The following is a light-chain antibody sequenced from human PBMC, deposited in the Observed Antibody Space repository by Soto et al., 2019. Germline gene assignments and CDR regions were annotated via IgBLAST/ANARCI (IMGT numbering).Light chain of an antibody. J-gene: IGLJ2*01. CDR2: DVT. V-gene: IGLV2-14*01. CDR1: SSDVGRFNY. Sequence: QSALTQPASVSGSPGQSITISCTGTSSDVGRFNYVSLYQQHPGNPPKLIIFDVTRPPSGVSNRFSGSKSGNAASLTISGLQAEDEANYYCSSFVGTSILVVFGGGTQLTVL. CDR3: SSFVGTSILVV.